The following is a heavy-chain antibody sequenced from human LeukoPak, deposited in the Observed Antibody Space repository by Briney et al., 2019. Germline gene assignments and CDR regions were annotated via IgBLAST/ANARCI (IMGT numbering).Heavy chain of an antibody. D-gene: IGHD1-26*01. V-gene: IGHV4-59*01. J-gene: IGHJ5*02. CDR1: GGSMSNYH. Sequence: PSETLSLTCTVSGGSMSNYHWSWIRQPPGKGLEWIGYIHSSGSTNYNPSLKSRVTISVDTSKNQFSLRLSSVTAADTAVYYCARGPSGSYNWFDPWGQGTLVTVSS. CDR2: IHSSGST. CDR3: ARGPSGSYNWFDP.